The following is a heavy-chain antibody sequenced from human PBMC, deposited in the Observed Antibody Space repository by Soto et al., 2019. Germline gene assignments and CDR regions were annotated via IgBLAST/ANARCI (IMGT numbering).Heavy chain of an antibody. CDR2: IKQDGREN. D-gene: IGHD2-15*01. Sequence: VQLVESGGGLVQPGVSLRLSCAASGFTFSSYWMSWVRQAPGKGLEWVANIKQDGRENYYVDSVKGRFTISRDNAKNSLYLQMNSLRAEDTSVYYCARGGRSGDYWGQGTLVTVSS. CDR1: GFTFSSYW. J-gene: IGHJ4*02. V-gene: IGHV3-7*01. CDR3: ARGGRSGDY.